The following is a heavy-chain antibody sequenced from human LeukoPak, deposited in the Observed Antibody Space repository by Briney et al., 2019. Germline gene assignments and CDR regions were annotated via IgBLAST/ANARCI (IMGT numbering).Heavy chain of an antibody. CDR1: GFILRSHW. V-gene: IGHV3-7*01. D-gene: IGHD5-12*01. CDR3: ARGPIFGSRVDYFDY. CDR2: IKQDGSEE. J-gene: IGHJ4*02. Sequence: GGSLRLSCGASGFILRSHWMSWVRQAPGRGLEWVAHIKQDGSEEQYVDSVEGRFILSRDDAKNSVYLQMNSLRVDDTAVYYCARGPIFGSRVDYFDYWGQGTPVTVSS.